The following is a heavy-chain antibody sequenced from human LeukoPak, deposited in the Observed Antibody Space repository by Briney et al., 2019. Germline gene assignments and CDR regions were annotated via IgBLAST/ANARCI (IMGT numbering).Heavy chain of an antibody. CDR3: ARVGYLKDY. CDR1: GDSISSDI. Sequence: TSETLSLTCAVSGDSISSDIWWNWVRQPPGKGLEWVSYISSSSSYTNYADSVKGRFTISRDNAKNSLYLQMNSLRAEDTAVYYCARVGYLKDYWGQGTLVTVSS. V-gene: IGHV3-21*05. J-gene: IGHJ4*02. D-gene: IGHD5-12*01. CDR2: ISSSSSYT.